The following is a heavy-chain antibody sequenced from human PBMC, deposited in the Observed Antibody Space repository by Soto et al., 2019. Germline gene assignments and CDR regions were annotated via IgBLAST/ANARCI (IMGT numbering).Heavy chain of an antibody. CDR3: ARSYRRYCSGGSCYSYCYYHRDD. D-gene: IGHD2-15*01. CDR1: GGSISSYY. Sequence: SETLSLTCTVSGGSISSYYWSWIRQPPGKGLEWIGYIYYSGSTNYNPSLKSRVTISVDTSKNQFSLKLSSVTAADTAVYYCARSYRRYCSGGSCYSYCYYHRDDWGKGTTVTVSS. CDR2: IYYSGST. V-gene: IGHV4-59*01. J-gene: IGHJ6*03.